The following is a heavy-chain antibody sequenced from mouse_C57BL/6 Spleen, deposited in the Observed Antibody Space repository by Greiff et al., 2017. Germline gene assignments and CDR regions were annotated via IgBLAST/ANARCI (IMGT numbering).Heavy chain of an antibody. CDR3: ARWDDYYAMDY. J-gene: IGHJ4*01. V-gene: IGHV1-82*01. D-gene: IGHD4-1*01. CDR2: IYPGDGDT. Sequence: QVQLQQSGPELVKPGASVKISCKASGYAFSSSWMNWVKQRPGKGLEWIGRIYPGDGDTNYNGKFKGKATLTADKSSSTAYMQLSSLTSEDSAVYICARWDDYYAMDYWGQGASVTVSS. CDR1: GYAFSSSW.